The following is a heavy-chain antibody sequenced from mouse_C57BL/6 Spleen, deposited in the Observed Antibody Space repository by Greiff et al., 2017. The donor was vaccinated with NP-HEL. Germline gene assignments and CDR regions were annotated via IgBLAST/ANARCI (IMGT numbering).Heavy chain of an antibody. CDR1: GYTFTSYW. D-gene: IGHD1-1*01. CDR3: ARQSFITTVVATGDYFDC. CDR2: IYPGSGST. V-gene: IGHV1-55*01. Sequence: QVQLQQPGAELVKPGASVKMSCKASGYTFTSYWITWVKQRPGQGLEWIGDIYPGSGSTNYNEKFKSKATLTVDTSSSTAYMQLSSLTSEDSAVYYCARQSFITTVVATGDYFDCWGQGTTLTVSS. J-gene: IGHJ2*01.